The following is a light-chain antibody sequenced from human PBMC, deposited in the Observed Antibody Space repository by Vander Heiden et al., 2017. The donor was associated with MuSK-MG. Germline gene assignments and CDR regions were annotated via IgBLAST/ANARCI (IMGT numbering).Light chain of an antibody. CDR3: QWTNNYPPIT. V-gene: IGKV1-16*02. J-gene: IGKJ3*01. CDR1: QGISSY. CDR2: TAS. Sequence: DIQMTQSPSSLSASVGDRVTVTCRASQGISSYLGWFQQKPGKAPKSLISTASSLQSGLPSNFSGSGSGTDFTLTISSRQPDDFAAYYCQWTNNYPPITFGHGTKVDIK.